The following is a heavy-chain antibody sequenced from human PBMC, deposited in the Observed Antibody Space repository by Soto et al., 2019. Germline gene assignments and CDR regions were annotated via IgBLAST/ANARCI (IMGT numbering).Heavy chain of an antibody. Sequence: SETLSLTCAVYGGSFSGYYWSWIRQPPGKGLEWIGEINHSGSTNYNPSLKSRVTISVDTSKNQFSLKLSSVTAADTAVFYCARVVRKDYYYYGMDVWGQGTTVTVSS. CDR1: GGSFSGYY. CDR3: ARVVRKDYYYYGMDV. V-gene: IGHV4-34*01. CDR2: INHSGST. J-gene: IGHJ6*02. D-gene: IGHD3-10*01.